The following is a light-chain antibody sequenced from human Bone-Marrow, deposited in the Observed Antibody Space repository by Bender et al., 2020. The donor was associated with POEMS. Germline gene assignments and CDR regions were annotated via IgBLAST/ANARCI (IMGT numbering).Light chain of an antibody. V-gene: IGLV2-14*01. CDR2: EVN. CDR1: SSDVGTYNY. Sequence: QSVLTQPASVSGSPGQSITITCSGSSSDVGTYNYVSWYQHHPGKAPKILIYEVNNRPSGVSHRFSGSKSGNTASLTISGLQAEDEADYYCSSYTRTSTYVFGSGTQVTVL. CDR3: SSYTRTSTYV. J-gene: IGLJ1*01.